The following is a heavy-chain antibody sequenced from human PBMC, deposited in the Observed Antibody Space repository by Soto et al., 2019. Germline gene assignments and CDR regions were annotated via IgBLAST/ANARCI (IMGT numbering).Heavy chain of an antibody. Sequence: QLQLQESVPVLVTPTETLSLTCTVSGGPISSSSYYWGWIRQTPGKALECIGSFYYSGSTYYNPSLKSRVTISLDTSKHPFSRQLSSVTAADTAVYYWASRLIVVVVAARNDAFAFWGRGTIVTVSS. CDR3: ASRLIVVVVAARNDAFAF. J-gene: IGHJ3*01. CDR2: FYYSGST. D-gene: IGHD2-15*01. V-gene: IGHV4-39*01. CDR1: GGPISSSSYY.